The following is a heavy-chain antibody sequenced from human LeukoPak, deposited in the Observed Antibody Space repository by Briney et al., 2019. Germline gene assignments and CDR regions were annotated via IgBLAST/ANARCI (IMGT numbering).Heavy chain of an antibody. D-gene: IGHD2-21*02. CDR2: IYSGGTT. V-gene: IGHV3-66*02. Sequence: GGSLRLSCAASGFTVSYKYMKWVRQAPGKGLEWVSLIYSGGTTYYADSVKGRFTISRDNSKNTLYLQMNSLRPEDTAVYYCARDIAYCGGDCWWGQGTLVTVSS. CDR1: GFTVSYKY. J-gene: IGHJ4*02. CDR3: ARDIAYCGGDCW.